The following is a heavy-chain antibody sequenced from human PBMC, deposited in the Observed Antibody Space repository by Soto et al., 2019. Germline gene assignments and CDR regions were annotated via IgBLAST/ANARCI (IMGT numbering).Heavy chain of an antibody. CDR3: ARGSRDTAYGLPRFDF. CDR2: IYSSGTT. J-gene: IGHJ4*02. Sequence: QVQLQESGPGLVKPSQTLSLTCTVSGGSFNSDGYYWSLIRQHPEKGLECIGYIYSSGTTYYNPSHSSRISISMDTSKHQFSLELTSVTDADTCVYCCARGSRDTAYGLPRFDFWGKGTLVTVSS. CDR1: GGSFNSDGYY. D-gene: IGHD5-18*01. V-gene: IGHV4-31*03.